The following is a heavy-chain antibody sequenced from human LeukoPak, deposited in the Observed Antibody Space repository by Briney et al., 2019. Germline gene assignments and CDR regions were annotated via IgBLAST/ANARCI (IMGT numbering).Heavy chain of an antibody. D-gene: IGHD4-23*01. CDR3: AKGAGTFYGGNWYISLDY. V-gene: IGHV3-53*01. CDR1: GFTVSSTH. Sequence: GGSLRLSCEASGFTVSSTHMVWVRQAPGKGLEWVSVTYTGGNSYYAGSVQGRFIISRDISKNTLYLQMNSLRAEDTAVYYCAKGAGTFYGGNWYISLDYWGQGTLVTVSS. J-gene: IGHJ4*02. CDR2: TYTGGNS.